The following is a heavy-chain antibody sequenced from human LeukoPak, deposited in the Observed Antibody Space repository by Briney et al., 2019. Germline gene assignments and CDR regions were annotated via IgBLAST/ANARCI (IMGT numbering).Heavy chain of an antibody. CDR1: GFTFNGYS. CDR3: AREVSEGFDF. CDR2: FGTRSTSI. D-gene: IGHD3-22*01. Sequence: PGGSLRLSCTASGFTFNGYSMNWIRQAPGKGLEWVSSFGTRSTSIYHAGSVKGRFAISRDNAKNSLYLQMNSLRAEDTALYYCAREVSEGFDFWGQGTLVTVSS. J-gene: IGHJ4*02. V-gene: IGHV3-21*01.